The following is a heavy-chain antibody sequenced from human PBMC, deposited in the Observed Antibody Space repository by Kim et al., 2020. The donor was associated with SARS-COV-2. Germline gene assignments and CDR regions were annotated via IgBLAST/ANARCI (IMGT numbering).Heavy chain of an antibody. CDR3: ARSNAMDV. CDR1: GFTFSSYW. Sequence: GGSLRLSGAASGFTFSSYWMTWVRQAPGRGLEWVANIKYHGNENYYVDSVKGRFTISRDDAENSLYLQMNSLRPEDTAIYYCARSNAMDVWGQGTTVSVSS. J-gene: IGHJ6*02. CDR2: IKYHGNEN. V-gene: IGHV3-7*03.